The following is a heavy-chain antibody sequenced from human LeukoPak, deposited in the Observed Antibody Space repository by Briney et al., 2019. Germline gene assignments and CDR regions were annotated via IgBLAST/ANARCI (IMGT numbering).Heavy chain of an antibody. V-gene: IGHV4-34*01. CDR1: GGTFSGYY. CDR3: ARWYSSSGYLDY. Sequence: SETLSLTCGVSGGTFSGYYWAWIRQAPGQGLEWIGDIYHSGKTNYNPTLKNRLTISVDTSKNQFSLKLASVTAADTALYYCARWYSSSGYLDYWGQGTLVTVSS. CDR2: IYHSGKT. J-gene: IGHJ4*02. D-gene: IGHD6-6*01.